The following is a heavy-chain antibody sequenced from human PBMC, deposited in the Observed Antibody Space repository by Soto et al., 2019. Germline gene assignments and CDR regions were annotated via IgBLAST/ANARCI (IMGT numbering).Heavy chain of an antibody. D-gene: IGHD5-18*01. J-gene: IGHJ6*02. CDR1: GGSSSSGSYY. V-gene: IGHV4-61*01. CDR2: IYYSGST. Sequence: TLSLTCTVSGGSSSSGSYYWSWIRQPPGKGLEWIGYIYYSGSTNYNPSLKSRVTISVDTSKNQFSLKLSSVTAADTAVYYCARDSRGYSYGSYYYYGMDVWGQGTTVTVSS. CDR3: ARDSRGYSYGSYYYYGMDV.